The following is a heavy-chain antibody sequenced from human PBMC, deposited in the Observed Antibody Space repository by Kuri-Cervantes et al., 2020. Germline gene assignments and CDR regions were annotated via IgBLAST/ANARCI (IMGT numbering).Heavy chain of an antibody. CDR2: INHSGST. J-gene: IGHJ5*02. Sequence: ESLKISCAASGFTFSDYYMSWIRQPPGKGLEWIGEINHSGSTNYNPSLKSRVTISVDTSKNQFSLKLSSVTAADTAVYYCARGRGCSGGSCYSSVWSGITPYPFDPWGQGTLVTVSS. CDR3: ARGRGCSGGSCYSSVWSGITPYPFDP. D-gene: IGHD2-15*01. CDR1: GFTFSDYY. V-gene: IGHV4-34*01.